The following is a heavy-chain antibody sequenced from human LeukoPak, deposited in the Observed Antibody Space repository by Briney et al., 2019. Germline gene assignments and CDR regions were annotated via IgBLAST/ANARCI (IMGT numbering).Heavy chain of an antibody. J-gene: IGHJ4*02. CDR3: ANFFGY. Sequence: GGSLRLSCAASGFAFNTYLMSWVRQAPGQGLEWVSSISRSGGTTYYASSVRGRFTISRDNSKSTLYPQMTDLRPEDTAIYYCANFFGYWSQGTLVAVSS. CDR1: GFAFNTYL. V-gene: IGHV3-23*01. CDR2: ISRSGGTT. D-gene: IGHD3-10*01.